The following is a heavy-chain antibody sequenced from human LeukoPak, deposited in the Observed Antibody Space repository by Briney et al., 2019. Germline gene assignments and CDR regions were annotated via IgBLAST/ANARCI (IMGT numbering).Heavy chain of an antibody. Sequence: VASVKVSCKASGGTFSSYAISWVRQVPGQGLEWMGGIIPIFGTANYAQKFQGRVTITTDESTSTAYMELSSLRSEDTAVYYCASGLSSSQYFDYWGQGTLVTVSS. J-gene: IGHJ4*02. CDR2: IIPIFGTA. CDR1: GGTFSSYA. V-gene: IGHV1-69*05. D-gene: IGHD6-6*01. CDR3: ASGLSSSQYFDY.